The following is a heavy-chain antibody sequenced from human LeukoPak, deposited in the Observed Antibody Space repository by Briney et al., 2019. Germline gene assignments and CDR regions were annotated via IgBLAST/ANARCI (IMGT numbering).Heavy chain of an antibody. V-gene: IGHV1-2*02. J-gene: IGHJ4*02. CDR2: INPNSGGT. CDR1: GYTFTGYY. D-gene: IGHD5-12*01. CDR3: ARSWIVATARVDY. Sequence: ASVNVSCKASGYTFTGYYMHWVRQAPGQGLEWMGWINPNSGGTNYAQKFQGRVTMTRDTSISTAYMELSRLRSDDTAVYYCARSWIVATARVDYWGQGTLVTVSS.